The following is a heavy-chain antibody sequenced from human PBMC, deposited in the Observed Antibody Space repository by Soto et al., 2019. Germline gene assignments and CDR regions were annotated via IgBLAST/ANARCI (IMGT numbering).Heavy chain of an antibody. CDR3: AKGFSTTSYVHLDS. Sequence: GGSLRLSCAASGFTFSSYAMSWVRQAPGKGLEWVSVISGSGGTTYYADSVKGRFTISRDNSKNTLYLQMNSLRAEDTAVYYCAKGFSTTSYVHLDSWGQGTLVTVSS. CDR1: GFTFSSYA. V-gene: IGHV3-23*01. CDR2: ISGSGGTT. J-gene: IGHJ4*02. D-gene: IGHD2-2*01.